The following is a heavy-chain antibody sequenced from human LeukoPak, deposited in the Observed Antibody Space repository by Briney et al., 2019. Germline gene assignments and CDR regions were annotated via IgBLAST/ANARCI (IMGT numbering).Heavy chain of an antibody. Sequence: GGSLRLSCAASGFIFSSYSMNWVRQAPGKGLEWVSYISSSSSEIYYADSVKGRFTISRDNAKNSLYLQMNSLRAEDTAVYYCARASRSSIAARDFDYWGQGTLVTVSS. V-gene: IGHV3-48*01. J-gene: IGHJ4*02. CDR1: GFIFSSYS. D-gene: IGHD6-6*01. CDR3: ARASRSSIAARDFDY. CDR2: ISSSSSEI.